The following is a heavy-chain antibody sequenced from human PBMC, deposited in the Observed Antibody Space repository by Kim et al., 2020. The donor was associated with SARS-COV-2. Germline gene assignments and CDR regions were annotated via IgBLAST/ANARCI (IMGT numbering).Heavy chain of an antibody. D-gene: IGHD6-6*01. CDR2: ISSSSSYT. CDR1: GFTFSDYY. V-gene: IGHV3-11*05. Sequence: GGSLRLSCAASGFTFSDYYMSWIRQAPGKGLEWVSYISSSSSYTNYADSVKGRFTISRDNAKNSLYLQMNSLRAEDTAVYYCARAKDGYSSSHWYFDLWGRGTLVTVSS. J-gene: IGHJ2*01. CDR3: ARAKDGYSSSHWYFDL.